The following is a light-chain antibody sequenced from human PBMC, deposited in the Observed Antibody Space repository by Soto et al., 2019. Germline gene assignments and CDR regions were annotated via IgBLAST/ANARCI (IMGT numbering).Light chain of an antibody. CDR3: QQYNSYWK. Sequence: DIQMTRSPSTLSASVVDRVKISCRAIHSISSWLAWYQQKPGKAPKLLIYKASSLESGVPSRFSGSGSGTEFTLTISSLQPDDFATYYCQQYNSYWKCGQGTKVDI. J-gene: IGKJ1*01. CDR1: HSISSW. CDR2: KAS. V-gene: IGKV1-5*03.